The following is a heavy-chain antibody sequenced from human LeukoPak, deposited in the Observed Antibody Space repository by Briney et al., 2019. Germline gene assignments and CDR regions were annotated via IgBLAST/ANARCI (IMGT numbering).Heavy chain of an antibody. D-gene: IGHD6-25*01. J-gene: IGHJ4*02. CDR3: AREDGGIDY. V-gene: IGHV4-39*07. CDR2: IYYSGST. CDR1: GGSISSSSYY. Sequence: SETLSLTCTVSGGSISSSSYYWGWIRQPPGKGLEWIGSIYYSGSTYYNPSLKSRVTISVDTSKNQFSLKLSSVTAADTAVYYCAREDGGIDYWGQGTLVTVSS.